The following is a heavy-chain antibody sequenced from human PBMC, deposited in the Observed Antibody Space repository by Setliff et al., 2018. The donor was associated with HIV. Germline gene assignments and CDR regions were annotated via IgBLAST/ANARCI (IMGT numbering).Heavy chain of an antibody. CDR2: IHTTGST. D-gene: IGHD3-16*01. V-gene: IGHV4-61*09. CDR3: AKRTFGSGRLDP. J-gene: IGHJ5*02. CDR1: GDSISSGSYY. Sequence: SETLSLTCSVSGDSISSGSYYWSWIRLPAGKGLEWIGQIHTTGSTNYNPSLKSRVTISMDTSKNQFSLNLNSVTATDTAVYYCAKRTFGSGRLDPWGQGTLVTVPQ.